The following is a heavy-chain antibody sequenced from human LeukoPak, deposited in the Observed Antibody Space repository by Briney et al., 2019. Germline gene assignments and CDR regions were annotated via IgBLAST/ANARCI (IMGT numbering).Heavy chain of an antibody. CDR2: IRSKANSYAT. CDR3: TSSYSSGWYCY. D-gene: IGHD6-19*01. J-gene: IGHJ4*02. Sequence: PGGSLRLSCAASGFTFSSYGMHWVRQASGKGLEWVGRIRSKANSYATAYAASVKGRFTISRDDSKNTAYLQMNSLKTEDTAVYYCTSSYSSGWYCYWGQGTLVTVSS. V-gene: IGHV3-73*01. CDR1: GFTFSSYG.